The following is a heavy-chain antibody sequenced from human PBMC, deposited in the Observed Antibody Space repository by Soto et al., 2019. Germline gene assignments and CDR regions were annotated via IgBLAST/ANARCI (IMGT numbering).Heavy chain of an antibody. CDR2: IWYDGSNK. J-gene: IGHJ4*02. CDR1: GFTFSSYG. V-gene: IGHV3-33*01. Sequence: GGSLRLSCAASGFTFSSYGMHWVRQAPGKGLEWVAVIWYDGSNKYYADSVKGRFTISRDNSKNTLYLQMNSLRAEDTAVYYCARTPNWLAPDLAFDNWGQGTLLTISS. D-gene: IGHD6-19*01. CDR3: ARTPNWLAPDLAFDN.